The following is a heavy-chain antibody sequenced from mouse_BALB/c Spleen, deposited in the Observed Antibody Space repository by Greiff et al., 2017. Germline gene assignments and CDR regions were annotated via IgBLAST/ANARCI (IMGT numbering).Heavy chain of an antibody. J-gene: IGHJ4*01. V-gene: IGHV6-6*02. Sequence: EVKLVESGGGLVQPGGSMKLSCVASGFTFSSYWMSWVRQSPEKGLEWVAEIRLKSDNYATHYAESVKGKFTISRDDSKSRLYLQMNSLRAEDTGIYYCTTTMITTSYAMDYWGQGTSVTVSS. CDR1: GFTFSSYW. CDR3: TTTMITTSYAMDY. CDR2: IRLKSDNYAT. D-gene: IGHD2-4*01.